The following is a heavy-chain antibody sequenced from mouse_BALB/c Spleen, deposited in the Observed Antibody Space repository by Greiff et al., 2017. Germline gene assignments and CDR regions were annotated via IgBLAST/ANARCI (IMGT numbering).Heavy chain of an antibody. CDR3: AREGLLSDFDY. CDR1: GFTFSSYA. V-gene: IGHV5-9-4*01. CDR2: ISSGGSYT. Sequence: EVKLVESGGGLVKPGGSLKLSCAASGFTFSSYAMSWVRQSPEKRLEWVAEISSGGSYTYYPDTVTGRFTISRDNAKNTLYLEMSSLRSEDTAMYYCAREGLLSDFDYWGQGTTLTVSS. D-gene: IGHD2-3*01. J-gene: IGHJ2*01.